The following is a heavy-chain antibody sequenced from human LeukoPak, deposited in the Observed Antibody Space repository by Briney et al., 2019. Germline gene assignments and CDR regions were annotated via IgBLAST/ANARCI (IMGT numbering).Heavy chain of an antibody. CDR2: IGGSGGST. V-gene: IGHV3-23*01. CDR3: AKDRRGSSWFDP. J-gene: IGHJ5*02. CDR1: GFTFSSYA. Sequence: GGSLRLSCAASGFTFSSYAMSWVRQAPGKGLEWVSAIGGSGGSTYYADSVKGRFTISRDNSKNTLYLQMNSPRAEDTAVYYCAKDRRGSSWFDPWGQGTLVTVSS.